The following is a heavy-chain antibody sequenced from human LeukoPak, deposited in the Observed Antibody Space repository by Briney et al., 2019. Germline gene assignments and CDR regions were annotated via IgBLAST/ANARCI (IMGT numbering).Heavy chain of an antibody. CDR1: GFTFDDYA. CDR2: ISGDGGRT. Sequence: GGSLRLSCAASGFTFDDYAMHWVRQAPGKGLEWVSLISGDGGRTYYADSVKGRFSISRDNSKKSLYLQINSLRTEDTAFYYCAKDMSYTSNWYGVVYLYYYMDVWGRGTTVTVSS. V-gene: IGHV3-43*02. D-gene: IGHD6-13*01. J-gene: IGHJ6*03. CDR3: AKDMSYTSNWYGVVYLYYYMDV.